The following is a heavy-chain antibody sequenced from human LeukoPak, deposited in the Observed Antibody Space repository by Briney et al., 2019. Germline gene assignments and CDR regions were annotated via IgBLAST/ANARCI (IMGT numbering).Heavy chain of an antibody. J-gene: IGHJ5*02. CDR1: GYSFTSYW. V-gene: IGHV5-51*01. CDR3: ARSTIFGVPRFDP. CDR2: IYPGDSDT. D-gene: IGHD3-3*01. Sequence: GESLKISCKGSGYSFTSYWIGWVRQLPGKGLEWMGIIYPGDSDTRYSPSFQGQITISADKSISTAYLQWSSLKASDTATYYCARSTIFGVPRFDPWGQGTLVTVSS.